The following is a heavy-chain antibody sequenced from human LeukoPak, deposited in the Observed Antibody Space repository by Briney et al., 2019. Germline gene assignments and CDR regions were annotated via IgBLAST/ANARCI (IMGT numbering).Heavy chain of an antibody. CDR3: AREEYQLLPETY. V-gene: IGHV1-3*01. D-gene: IGHD2-2*01. CDR1: GYTFTSYA. CDR2: INAGNGNT. J-gene: IGHJ4*02. Sequence: ASMKVSCKASGYTFTSYAMHWVRQAPGQRLEWMGWINAGNGNTKYSQKFQGRVTITRDTSASTAYMELSSLRSEDTAVYYCAREEYQLLPETYWGQGTLVTVSS.